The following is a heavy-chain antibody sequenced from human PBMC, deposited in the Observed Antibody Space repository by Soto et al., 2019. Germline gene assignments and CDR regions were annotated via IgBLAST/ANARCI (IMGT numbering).Heavy chain of an antibody. V-gene: IGHV4-31*03. D-gene: IGHD5-18*01. J-gene: IGHJ4*02. CDR3: ARLSGYSYGPFDY. CDR1: GGSISSGGYH. CDR2: IYYSGST. Sequence: SETLSLTCTVSGGSISSGGYHWSWIRQHPGKGLEWIGYIYYSGSTYYNPSLKSRLTISVDTSKNQFSLKLSSVTAADTAVYYCARLSGYSYGPFDYWGQGTLVTVSS.